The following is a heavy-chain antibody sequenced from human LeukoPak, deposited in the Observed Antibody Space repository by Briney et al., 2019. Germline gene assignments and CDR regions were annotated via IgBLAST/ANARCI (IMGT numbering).Heavy chain of an antibody. J-gene: IGHJ4*02. CDR1: GYTFIGYY. CDR2: INPISGAT. D-gene: IGHD1-1*01. Sequence: GASVKVSCKASGYTFIGYYMHWLRQAPGQGLEWMGWINPISGATNYAQKFQGRVTMTRDTSISTAYMELNTLRSDDTAVYYCARDPSDFSLWKVNWGQGTLVTVSS. CDR3: ARDPSDFSLWKVN. V-gene: IGHV1-2*02.